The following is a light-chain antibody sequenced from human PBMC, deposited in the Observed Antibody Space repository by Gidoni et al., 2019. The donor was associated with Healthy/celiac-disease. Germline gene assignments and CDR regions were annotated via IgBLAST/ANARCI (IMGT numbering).Light chain of an antibody. CDR3: QSYDSSLSGSNV. J-gene: IGLJ1*01. V-gene: IGLV1-40*01. CDR1: SSNTGAGYD. Sequence: QSVLTQPPSVSGAPGQRVTTSCTGSSSNTGAGYDVHWYQQLPGTAPKLLIYGNSNQPSGVPDRFSGAKSGTSASLAITGLQAEDEADYYCQSYDSSLSGSNVFGTGTKVTVL. CDR2: GNS.